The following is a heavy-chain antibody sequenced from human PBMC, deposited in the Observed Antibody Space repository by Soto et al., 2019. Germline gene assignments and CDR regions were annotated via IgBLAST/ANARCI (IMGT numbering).Heavy chain of an antibody. J-gene: IGHJ4*02. CDR2: ITYGGLST. CDR3: ARLSGGDTKRDHFDY. V-gene: IGHV3-23*01. D-gene: IGHD5-18*01. CDR1: EFTFRSYG. Sequence: EVQLLESGGGLVQPGGSLRLSCAASEFTFRSYGMSWVRQAPGKGLEWVSSITYGGLSTYYADSVKGRLTISRDNSKNTVYLEMNSLRVEDTAVYYCARLSGGDTKRDHFDYWGQGTLVTVSS.